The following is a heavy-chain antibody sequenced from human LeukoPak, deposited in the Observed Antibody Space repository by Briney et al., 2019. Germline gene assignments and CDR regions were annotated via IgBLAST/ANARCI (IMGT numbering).Heavy chain of an antibody. V-gene: IGHV4-4*07. D-gene: IGHD4-23*01. CDR3: ARSVVTLYWYFDL. CDR1: GGSISSYD. Sequence: SETLSLTCTVSGGSISSYDWSWIRQPAGKGLEWIGRIYTSGSTNYNPSLKSRVTISLDTSKNQFSLKLSSVTTADTAVYYCARSVVTLYWYFDLWGRGTLVTVSS. J-gene: IGHJ2*01. CDR2: IYTSGST.